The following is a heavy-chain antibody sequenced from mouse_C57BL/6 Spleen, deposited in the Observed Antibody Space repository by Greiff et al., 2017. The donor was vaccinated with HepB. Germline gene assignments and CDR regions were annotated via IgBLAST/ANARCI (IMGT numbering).Heavy chain of an antibody. D-gene: IGHD1-1*01. CDR2: IYPRDGST. V-gene: IGHV1-78*01. Sequence: VQLQQSDAELVKPGASVKISCKVSGYTFTDHTIHWMKQRPEQGLEWIGGIYPRDGSTKYNEKFKGKATLTADKSSSTAYMQLNSLTSEDSAVYFCARGPYYYGSRDWYFDVWGTGTTVTVSS. J-gene: IGHJ1*03. CDR3: ARGPYYYGSRDWYFDV. CDR1: GYTFTDHT.